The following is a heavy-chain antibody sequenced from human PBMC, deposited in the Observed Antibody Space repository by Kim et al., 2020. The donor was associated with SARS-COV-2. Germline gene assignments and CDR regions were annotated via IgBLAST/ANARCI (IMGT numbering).Heavy chain of an antibody. CDR3: AKARAPGKSVGKTYFDY. Sequence: GGSLRLSCAASGFTFTTYAMSWVRQAPGKGLEWVSTISGSGGNTYYPDSVKGRFTISRDSSKNTLYLQMNSLRAEDTAVYYCAKARAPGKSVGKTYFDYWGQGSLVTVSS. J-gene: IGHJ4*02. D-gene: IGHD7-27*01. CDR2: ISGSGGNT. CDR1: GFTFTTYA. V-gene: IGHV3-23*01.